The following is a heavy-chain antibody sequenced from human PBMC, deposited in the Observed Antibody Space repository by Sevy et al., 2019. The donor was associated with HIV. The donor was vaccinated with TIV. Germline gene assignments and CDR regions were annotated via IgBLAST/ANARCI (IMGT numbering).Heavy chain of an antibody. Sequence: GGSLRLSCAASGFTFSSYAMHWVRQAPGKGLEWVAVISYDGSNKYYADSVKGRFTISRDNSKNTLYLQMNSLRAEDRAVYYCARQYCSGGSCYFGADAFDIWGQGTMVTVSS. CDR1: GFTFSSYA. V-gene: IGHV3-30-3*01. J-gene: IGHJ3*02. CDR2: ISYDGSNK. D-gene: IGHD2-15*01. CDR3: ARQYCSGGSCYFGADAFDI.